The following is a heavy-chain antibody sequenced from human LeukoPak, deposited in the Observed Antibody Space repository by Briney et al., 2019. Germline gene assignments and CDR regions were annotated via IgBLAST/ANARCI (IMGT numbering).Heavy chain of an antibody. CDR2: IYYSGST. CDR3: ARVRRWGNAFDI. CDR1: GGSISSYY. D-gene: IGHD4-23*01. J-gene: IGHJ3*02. V-gene: IGHV4-59*01. Sequence: SEALSLTCTVSGGSISSYYWSWIRQLPGKGLEWIGYIYYSGSTNYNPSLKSRVTISVDTSKNQFSLKLSSVTAADTAVYYYARVRRWGNAFDIWGQGTMVTVSS.